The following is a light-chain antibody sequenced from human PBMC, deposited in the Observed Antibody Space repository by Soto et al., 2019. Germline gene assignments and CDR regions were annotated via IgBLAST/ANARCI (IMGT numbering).Light chain of an antibody. CDR1: QSISSW. CDR3: QQYNSYSWT. Sequence: DIQMTQSPSTLSASVGDRVTITCRASQSISSWLAWYQQKPGKAPKLLIYDASSVESGVPSRFSGSGSGTEFTLTISSLQPADFATYYCQQYNSYSWTFGQGTKVEIK. V-gene: IGKV1-5*01. J-gene: IGKJ1*01. CDR2: DAS.